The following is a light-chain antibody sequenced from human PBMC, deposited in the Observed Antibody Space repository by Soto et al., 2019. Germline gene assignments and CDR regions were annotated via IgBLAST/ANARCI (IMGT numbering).Light chain of an antibody. J-gene: IGLJ2*01. CDR3: SSYTSSATLV. CDR2: GVT. V-gene: IGLV2-14*03. CDR1: SSDIGAYNY. Sequence: QSALTQPASVSGSPGQSIAISCTGASSDIGAYNYVSWYQHHPGKAPKLIIYGVTKRPSGVSDRFSGSKSGNTASLTISGLRAVDEGDYYCSSYTSSATLVFGGGTKVTVL.